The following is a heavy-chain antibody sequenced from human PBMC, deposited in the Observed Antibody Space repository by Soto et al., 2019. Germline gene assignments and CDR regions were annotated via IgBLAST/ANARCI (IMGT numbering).Heavy chain of an antibody. V-gene: IGHV4-31*03. D-gene: IGHD2-2*01. CDR3: ARGGGSTKVDY. J-gene: IGHJ4*02. Sequence: QVQLQESGPGLVKPSQTLSLTCTVSGGSTTSSGYYWSWIRQHPGEGLEWIGFTSNSGSTSYNPSLKSRVTISVDTSSNQFSLNLKSVTAADTAVYYCARGGGSTKVDYWGQGTLVTVSP. CDR2: TSNSGST. CDR1: GGSTTSSGYY.